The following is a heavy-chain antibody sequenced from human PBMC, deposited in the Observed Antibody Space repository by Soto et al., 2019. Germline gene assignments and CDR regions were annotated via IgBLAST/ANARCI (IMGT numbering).Heavy chain of an antibody. V-gene: IGHV4-31*03. J-gene: IGHJ4*02. CDR1: GDSISSGAYY. CDR3: PRGGPVTTFRFREYLNSPFDY. CDR2: ISYSGSS. Sequence: QVQLQESGPGLVKPSQTLSLTCTVSGDSISSGAYYWSWIRQCPGKGLEWMGYISYSGSSDYKPSDKSRVTIALDTSKYQFSLILNSVTAADTAVYYCPRGGPVTTFRFREYLNSPFDYWGQGTLLTVS. D-gene: IGHD4-17*01.